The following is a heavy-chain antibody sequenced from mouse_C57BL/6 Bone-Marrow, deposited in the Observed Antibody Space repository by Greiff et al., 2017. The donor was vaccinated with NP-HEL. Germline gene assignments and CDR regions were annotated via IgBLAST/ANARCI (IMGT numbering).Heavy chain of an antibody. D-gene: IGHD2-1*01. CDR2: ISDGGSYT. J-gene: IGHJ1*03. V-gene: IGHV5-4*01. CDR3: ARDRDGNYDWYFDV. Sequence: DVQLVESGGGLVKPGGSLKLSCAASGFTFSSYAMSWVRQTPEKRLEWVATISDGGSYTYYPDNVKGRFTISRDNAKNNLYLQMSHLKSEDTAMYYCARDRDGNYDWYFDVWGTGTTVTVSS. CDR1: GFTFSSYA.